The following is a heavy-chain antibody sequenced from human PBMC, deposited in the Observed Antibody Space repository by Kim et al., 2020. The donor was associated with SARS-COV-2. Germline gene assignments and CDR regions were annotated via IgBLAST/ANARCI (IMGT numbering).Heavy chain of an antibody. CDR3: TRETAMTPLRWFDY. D-gene: IGHD5-18*01. Sequence: GGSLRLSCTASGFTFGDYAMSWVRQAPGKGLEWVGFIRSKAYGGTTEYAASVKGRFTISRDDSKSIAYLQMNSLKTEDTAVYYCTRETAMTPLRWFDYWGQGTLVTVSS. V-gene: IGHV3-49*04. CDR2: IRSKAYGGTT. CDR1: GFTFGDYA. J-gene: IGHJ4*02.